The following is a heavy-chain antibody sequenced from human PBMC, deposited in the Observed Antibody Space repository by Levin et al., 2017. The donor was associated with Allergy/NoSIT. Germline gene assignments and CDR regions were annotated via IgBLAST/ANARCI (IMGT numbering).Heavy chain of an antibody. V-gene: IGHV3-53*01. CDR3: ARDLRGSGKTE. Sequence: PGESLKISCAASGFTVSSNYMSWVRQAPGKGLEWVSVIYSGGSTYYADSVKGRFTISRDNSKNTLYLQMNSLRAEDTAVYYCARDLRGSGKTEWGQGTLVTVSS. CDR1: GFTVSSNY. CDR2: IYSGGST. D-gene: IGHD1-26*01. J-gene: IGHJ4*02.